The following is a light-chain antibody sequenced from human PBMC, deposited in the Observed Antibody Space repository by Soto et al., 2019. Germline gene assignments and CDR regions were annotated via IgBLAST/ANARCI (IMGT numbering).Light chain of an antibody. V-gene: IGLV2-14*01. CDR2: DVS. J-gene: IGLJ3*02. Sequence: QSVLTQPASVSWSPGQSITISCTGTSSDVGGYNYVSWYQQHPGKAPKLMIYDVSNRPSGVSNRFSGSKSGNTASLTISGLQAEDEADYYCSSYTSSSTPWVFGGGTKVTVL. CDR1: SSDVGGYNY. CDR3: SSYTSSSTPWV.